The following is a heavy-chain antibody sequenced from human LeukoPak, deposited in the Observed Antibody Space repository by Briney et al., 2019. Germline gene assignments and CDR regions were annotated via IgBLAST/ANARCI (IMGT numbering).Heavy chain of an antibody. J-gene: IGHJ6*02. D-gene: IGHD6-13*01. Sequence: GGSLRLSCAASGFTFSSYWMHWVRQAPGKGLVWVPRIHVDGSSANYADSVKGRFTISRDNAKNTLYLQMNSLRAEDTAVYYCARVLTNSWSGYYYGLDVWGQGTTVTVSS. CDR3: ARVLTNSWSGYYYGLDV. CDR2: IHVDGSSA. CDR1: GFTFSSYW. V-gene: IGHV3-74*01.